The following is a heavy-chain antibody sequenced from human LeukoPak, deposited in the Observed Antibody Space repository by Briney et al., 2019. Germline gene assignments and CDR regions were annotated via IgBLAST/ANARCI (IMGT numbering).Heavy chain of an antibody. CDR2: IKQDESEK. V-gene: IGHV3-7*01. Sequence: GGSLRLSCAASGPTLSPYWMSWVRQAPGKGLEWVANIKQDESEKYYVDSVKGRFTISRDNTKNSLYLQMNSLRAEDTALYYCARGHSLDGYNYVDAFDIWGRGTMVTVSS. CDR1: GPTLSPYW. CDR3: ARGHSLDGYNYVDAFDI. J-gene: IGHJ3*02. D-gene: IGHD5-24*01.